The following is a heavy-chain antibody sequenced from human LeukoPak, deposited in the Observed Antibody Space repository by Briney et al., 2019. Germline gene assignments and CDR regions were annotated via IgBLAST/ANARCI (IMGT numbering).Heavy chain of an antibody. J-gene: IGHJ4*02. V-gene: IGHV1-18*01. Sequence: ASVKVSCKASGYTFTSYGISWVRQAPGQGLEWMGWISAYNGNTNYAQKFQGRVTMTRDTSISTAYMELSRLRSDDTAVYYCARVKAVRGVYFDYWGQGTLVTVSS. D-gene: IGHD3-10*01. CDR3: ARVKAVRGVYFDY. CDR1: GYTFTSYG. CDR2: ISAYNGNT.